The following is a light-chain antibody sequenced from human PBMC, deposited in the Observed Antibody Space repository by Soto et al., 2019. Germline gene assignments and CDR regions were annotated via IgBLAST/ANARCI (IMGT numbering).Light chain of an antibody. CDR2: EVS. CDR3: SSYAGSKNFV. V-gene: IGLV2-14*01. CDR1: SSDVGGYKY. J-gene: IGLJ1*01. Sequence: QSVLTQPASVSGSPGQSITISCTGTSSDVGGYKYVSWYQQHPGKAPKLIIYEVSNRPSGVSNRFSGSKSGNTASLTISGLQAEDEADYYCSSYAGSKNFVVGNGTKVTVL.